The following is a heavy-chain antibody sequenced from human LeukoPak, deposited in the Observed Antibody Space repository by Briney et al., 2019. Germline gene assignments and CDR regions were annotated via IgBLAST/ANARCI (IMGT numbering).Heavy chain of an antibody. J-gene: IGHJ4*02. CDR1: GGTFSSYA. Sequence: SVKVSCKASGGTFSSYAISWVRQAPGQGLEWMGGIIPIFGTANYAQKFQGRVTITADESTSTAYMELSSLRSEDTTVYYCARESRDGYNYFDYWGQGTLVTVSS. D-gene: IGHD5-24*01. CDR3: ARESRDGYNYFDY. V-gene: IGHV1-69*13. CDR2: IIPIFGTA.